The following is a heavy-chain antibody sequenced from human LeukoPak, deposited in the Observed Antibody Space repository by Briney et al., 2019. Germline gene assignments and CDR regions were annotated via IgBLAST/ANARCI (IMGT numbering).Heavy chain of an antibody. V-gene: IGHV3-23*01. Sequence: GGSLGLSCAASGFTFSSYAMSWVRQAPGQGLEWVSAISGSGGSTYYADSVKGRFTISRDNSKNTLYLQMNSLRAEDTAVYYCAKYRSAGTRKLGYYVDYWGQGTLVTVSS. J-gene: IGHJ4*02. D-gene: IGHD1-26*01. CDR2: ISGSGGST. CDR1: GFTFSSYA. CDR3: AKYRSAGTRKLGYYVDY.